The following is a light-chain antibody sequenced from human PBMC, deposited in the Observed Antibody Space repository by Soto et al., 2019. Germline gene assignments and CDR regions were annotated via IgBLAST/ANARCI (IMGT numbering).Light chain of an antibody. J-gene: IGLJ2*01. Sequence: QSVLTQPASVSGSPGQSITISCTGTSSDIGAYNSVSWYQQHPGKAPKFLIYDVSNRPSGVSNRFSGSKSDNTASLTISGLQAEDEADYYCSSYASTRAVVFGGGTKLTVL. CDR1: SSDIGAYNS. CDR3: SSYASTRAVV. V-gene: IGLV2-14*01. CDR2: DVS.